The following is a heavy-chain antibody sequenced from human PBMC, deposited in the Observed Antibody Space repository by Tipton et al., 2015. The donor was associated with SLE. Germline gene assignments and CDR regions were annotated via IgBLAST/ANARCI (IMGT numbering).Heavy chain of an antibody. J-gene: IGHJ4*02. CDR3: AKDRYCGGGTCFASYFDL. V-gene: IGHV3-23*01. Sequence: GSLRLSCAASGFTFRTYAMAWVRQSPGKGLEWVSLISGGGGSTHYADSVRGRFIISRDNSKNTLSLQLNTLRADDTAIYYCAKDRYCGGGTCFASYFDLWGQGTPVTVSS. D-gene: IGHD2-21*01. CDR2: ISGGGGST. CDR1: GFTFRTYA.